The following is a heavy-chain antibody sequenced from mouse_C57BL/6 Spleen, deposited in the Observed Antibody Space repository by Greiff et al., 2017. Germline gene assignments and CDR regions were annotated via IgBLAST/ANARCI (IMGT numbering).Heavy chain of an antibody. Sequence: EVKLVESGGGLVKPGGSLKLSCAASGFTFSDYGMHWVRQAPEKGLEWVAYISSGSSTIYYADTVKGRFTISRDNAKNTLFLQMTSLRSEDTAMYYCARAGLRHAMDYWGQGTSVTVSS. V-gene: IGHV5-17*01. D-gene: IGHD2-4*01. CDR2: ISSGSSTI. J-gene: IGHJ4*01. CDR1: GFTFSDYG. CDR3: ARAGLRHAMDY.